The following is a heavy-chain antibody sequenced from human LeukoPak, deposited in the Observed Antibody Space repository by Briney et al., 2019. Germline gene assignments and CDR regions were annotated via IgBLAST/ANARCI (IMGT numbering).Heavy chain of an antibody. Sequence: ASVKVSCKASGYTFTSYDINWVRQATGQGLEWMGWMNPNSGNTGYAQKFQGRVTITRNTSISTAYMELSSLRSEDTAVYYCARLLYCGGDCPHYYYMDVWGKGTTVTVSS. CDR1: GYTFTSYD. CDR3: ARLLYCGGDCPHYYYMDV. J-gene: IGHJ6*03. V-gene: IGHV1-8*03. CDR2: MNPNSGNT. D-gene: IGHD2-21*01.